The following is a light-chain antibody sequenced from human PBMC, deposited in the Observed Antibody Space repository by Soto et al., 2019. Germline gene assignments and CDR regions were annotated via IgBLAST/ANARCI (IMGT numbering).Light chain of an antibody. CDR1: FSDVGGYNY. Sequence: QSALTQPASVSGSPGQSITISCIGSFSDVGGYNYVSWYQQHPGKAPKLVIYDVSLRPSGVSDRFSGSKSGDTASLTISGLQAEDEAEYYCSSYRGARTLVVFGGGTKLTVL. CDR2: DVS. J-gene: IGLJ2*01. CDR3: SSYRGARTLVV. V-gene: IGLV2-14*03.